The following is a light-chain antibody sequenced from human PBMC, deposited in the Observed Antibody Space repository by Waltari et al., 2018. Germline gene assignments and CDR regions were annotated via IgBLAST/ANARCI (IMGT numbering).Light chain of an antibody. CDR2: DAS. J-gene: IGKJ1*01. CDR3: QQYSNWPPWT. Sequence: MPQSPSSLPASVGDRVTLSCRASQSVSNNLAWYQHKPGQAPRLVMYDASTRASGLPARFSGTGSGREFTLTINSLQSEDVAIYYCQQYSNWPPWTFGQGTTVEIK. V-gene: IGKV3-15*01. CDR1: QSVSNN.